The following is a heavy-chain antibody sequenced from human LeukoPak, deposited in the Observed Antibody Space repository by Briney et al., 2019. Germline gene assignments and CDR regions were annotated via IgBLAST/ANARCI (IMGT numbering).Heavy chain of an antibody. D-gene: IGHD3-10*01. CDR2: VYYAGST. J-gene: IGHJ3*02. CDR1: GGYISSYY. CDR3: AKSNGYGLVDI. V-gene: IGHV4-59*01. Sequence: SETLSPTCTVSGGYISSYYWSWIRQPPGEGLEWIGYVYYAGSTNYNPSLKSRVSISVDTSKNQFSLKLRSVSAADTAVYYCAKSNGYGLVDIWGQGTMVTVSS.